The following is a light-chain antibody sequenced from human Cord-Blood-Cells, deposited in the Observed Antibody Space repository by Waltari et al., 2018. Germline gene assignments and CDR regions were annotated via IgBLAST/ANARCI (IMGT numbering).Light chain of an antibody. CDR1: SGHSRYA. CDR3: QTWGTGIVV. V-gene: IGLV4-69*01. CDR2: LNSDGSH. Sequence: QLVMPQSPSASASLGASAKLTCTLSSGHSRYANACHQQQPEKGPRYLMKLNSDGSHSKGDGIPDRFSGSSSWAERYLTISSLQSEDEADYYCQTWGTGIVVFGGGTKLTVL. J-gene: IGLJ2*01.